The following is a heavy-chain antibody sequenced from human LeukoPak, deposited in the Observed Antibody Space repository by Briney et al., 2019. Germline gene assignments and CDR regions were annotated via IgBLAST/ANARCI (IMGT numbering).Heavy chain of an antibody. J-gene: IGHJ5*02. CDR2: IYYSGST. D-gene: IGHD4-17*01. V-gene: IGHV4-39*07. Sequence: SETLSLTCTVSGDSISSSSYYWGWIRQPPGKGLEWIGSIYYSGSTYYNPSLKSRVTISVDTSKNQFSLKLSSVTAADTAVYYCARGGTTVTPGLLWFDPWGQGTLVTVSS. CDR3: ARGGTTVTPGLLWFDP. CDR1: GDSISSSSYY.